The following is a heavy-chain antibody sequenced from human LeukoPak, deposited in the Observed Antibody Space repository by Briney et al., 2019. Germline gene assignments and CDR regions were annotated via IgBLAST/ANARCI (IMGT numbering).Heavy chain of an antibody. CDR1: GGSISSYY. Sequence: SETLSLTCTVSGGSISSYYWSWLRQPPGKGLEWVGYIYYSGSTNYNPSLKSRATISVDTSKNQFSLKLSSVTAADTAVYYCARTRRYSSGWYPLDYWGQGTLVTVSS. CDR2: IYYSGST. D-gene: IGHD6-19*01. CDR3: ARTRRYSSGWYPLDY. V-gene: IGHV4-59*01. J-gene: IGHJ4*02.